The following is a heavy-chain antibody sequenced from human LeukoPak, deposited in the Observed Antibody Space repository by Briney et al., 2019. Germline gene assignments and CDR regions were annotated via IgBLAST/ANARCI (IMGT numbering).Heavy chain of an antibody. D-gene: IGHD6-6*01. Sequence: TETLSLTCTVHGYSISSGYYWGWIRQPPGKGLEGFVSIYHSGITYSIPSLKSRVTISVDTSKTQFSLKLSAVTAADTAVYYCARARVSSSFALDYCGQGTLVTVSS. CDR1: GYSISSGYY. CDR2: IYHSGIT. CDR3: ARARVSSSFALDY. J-gene: IGHJ4*02. V-gene: IGHV4-38-2*02.